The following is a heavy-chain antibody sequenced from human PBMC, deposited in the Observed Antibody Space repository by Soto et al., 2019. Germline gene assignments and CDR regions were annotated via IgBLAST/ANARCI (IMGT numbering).Heavy chain of an antibody. J-gene: IGHJ4*02. V-gene: IGHV4-59*02. D-gene: IGHD2-15*01. CDR3: ARGAFFSARASFDY. Sequence: HVQLQESGPGLVKPSETLSLTCTVSGGSVNSFHWAWIRQPPGKGLEWIGYVYYTGSTNYNPSLRSRVTISVDTSKSQVSLNLTSVTAAYTAVYYCARGAFFSARASFDYWGQGALVTVSS. CDR2: VYYTGST. CDR1: GGSVNSFH.